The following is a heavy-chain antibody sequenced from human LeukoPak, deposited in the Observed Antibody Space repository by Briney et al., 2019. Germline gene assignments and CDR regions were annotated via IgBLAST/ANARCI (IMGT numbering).Heavy chain of an antibody. J-gene: IGHJ5*02. D-gene: IGHD2-15*01. CDR2: ISGSGGST. CDR1: GFTFSSYA. V-gene: IGHV3-23*01. CDR3: AKESRYCSGGSCYGAWFDP. Sequence: PGGSLRLSCAASGFTFSSYAMSWVRQAPGKGLEWVSAISGSGGSTYYADSVKGQFTISRDNSKNTLYLQMNSLRAEDTAVYYCAKESRYCSGGSCYGAWFDPWGQGTLVTVSS.